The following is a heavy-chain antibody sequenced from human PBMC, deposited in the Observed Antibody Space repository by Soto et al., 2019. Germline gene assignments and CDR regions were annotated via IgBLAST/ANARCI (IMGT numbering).Heavy chain of an antibody. J-gene: IGHJ5*02. V-gene: IGHV1-18*01. CDR3: ARGVGSGSYYNQYNWFDP. CDR2: ISAYNGNT. D-gene: IGHD3-10*01. CDR1: GYTFTNYG. Sequence: ASVKVSCKASGYTFTNYGISWVRQAPGQGLEWMGWISAYNGNTKYAQKLQGRVTMTTDTSTSSAYMELRSLRSDDTAVYYCARGVGSGSYYNQYNWFDPWGQGTLVTVSS.